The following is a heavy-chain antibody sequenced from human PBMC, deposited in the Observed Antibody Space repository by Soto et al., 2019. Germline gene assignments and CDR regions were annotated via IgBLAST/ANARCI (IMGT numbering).Heavy chain of an antibody. J-gene: IGHJ6*02. D-gene: IGHD6-19*01. CDR1: GGTFSSYA. CDR2: IIPIFGTA. Sequence: ASVKVSCKASGGTFSSYAISWVRQAPGQGLEGMGGIIPIFGTANYAQKFQGRGTITADESTSTAYMELSSLRYEATAVYYCARDLMTAGQAGYYYGMDVWGQGTTVTVSS. CDR3: ARDLMTAGQAGYYYGMDV. V-gene: IGHV1-69*13.